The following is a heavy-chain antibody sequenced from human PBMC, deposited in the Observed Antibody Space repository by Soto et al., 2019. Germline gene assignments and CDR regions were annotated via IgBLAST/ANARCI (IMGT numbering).Heavy chain of an antibody. J-gene: IGHJ4*01. CDR1: GDSVTSGNYY. D-gene: IGHD2-15*01. CDR3: AKAHVMIVGGSAVDY. CDR2: IYYSGTT. V-gene: IGHV4-61*01. Sequence: SETLSLTCTVSGDSVTSGNYYWTWIRQPPGKGLEWVGHIYYSGTTNYSPSLKSRVTISVNTPNNQFSLKLRSVTAADTAVYYCAKAHVMIVGGSAVDYWSHGTLVTVS.